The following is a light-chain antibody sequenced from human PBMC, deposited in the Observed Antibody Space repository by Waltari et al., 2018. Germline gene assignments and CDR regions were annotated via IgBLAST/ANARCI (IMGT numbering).Light chain of an antibody. Sequence: QSALTQPASVSGSPGQSITISCTGTSSDVGAYNCVSWYHHHPGKAPNRMICGVSNRPSGVSNRVSGSKSGNTASLTISGVQAEDEADYYCSSYTGSSTLVIFGGGTKLTVL. J-gene: IGLJ2*01. CDR2: GVS. CDR1: SSDVGAYNC. V-gene: IGLV2-14*01. CDR3: SSYTGSSTLVI.